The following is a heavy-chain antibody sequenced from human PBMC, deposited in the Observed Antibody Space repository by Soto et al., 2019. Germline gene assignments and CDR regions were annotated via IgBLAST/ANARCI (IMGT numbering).Heavy chain of an antibody. CDR1: GFTFSSYS. CDR3: ARDRGYYGSGSYYILWGPDY. Sequence: EVQLVESGGGLVKPGGSLRLSCAASGFTFSSYSMNWVRQAPGKGLEWVSSISSSSSYIYYADSVKGRFTISRDNAKNSLYLQMNSLRAEDTAVYYCARDRGYYGSGSYYILWGPDYWGQGTLVTASS. D-gene: IGHD3-10*01. V-gene: IGHV3-21*01. CDR2: ISSSSSYI. J-gene: IGHJ4*02.